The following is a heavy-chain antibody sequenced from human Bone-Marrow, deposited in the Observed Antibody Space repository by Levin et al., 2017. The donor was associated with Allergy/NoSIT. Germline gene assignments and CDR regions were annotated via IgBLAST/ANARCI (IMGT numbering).Heavy chain of an antibody. V-gene: IGHV3-30-3*01. J-gene: IGHJ4*02. CDR1: GFTFSSYA. CDR3: ARELRFGELLYYFDY. CDR2: ISYDGSNK. Sequence: GGSLRLSCAASGFTFSSYAMHWVRQAPGKGLEWVAVISYDGSNKYYADSVKGRFTISRDNSKNTLYLQMNSLRAEDTAVYYCARELRFGELLYYFDYWGQGTLVTVSS. D-gene: IGHD3-10*01.